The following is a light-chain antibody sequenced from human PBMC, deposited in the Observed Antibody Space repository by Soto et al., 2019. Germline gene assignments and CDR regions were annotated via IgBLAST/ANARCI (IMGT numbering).Light chain of an antibody. CDR2: EVS. V-gene: IGLV2-14*01. Sequence: QSALTQPASVSGSPGQSITISCTGTSSDVGGYNYVSWYQQHPGKAPKLMIYEVSNRPSGVSNRFSASKSGNTASLTISGLQAEDEADYYCSSYTCSSTYVFGTGTKGTVL. CDR1: SSDVGGYNY. CDR3: SSYTCSSTYV. J-gene: IGLJ1*01.